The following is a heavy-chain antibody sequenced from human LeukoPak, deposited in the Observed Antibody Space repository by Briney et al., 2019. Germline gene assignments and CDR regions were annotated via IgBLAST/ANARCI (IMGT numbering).Heavy chain of an antibody. D-gene: IGHD3-22*01. V-gene: IGHV3-23*01. Sequence: PGGSLRLSCAASGFTFTAYTINWVRQAPGKGLEWVSAISGSGGSTYYADSVKGRFTISRDNSKNTLYLQMNSLRAEDTAVYYCAKSPDYYDSSGYYPLYYFDYWGQGTLVTVSS. CDR1: GFTFTAYT. J-gene: IGHJ4*02. CDR3: AKSPDYYDSSGYYPLYYFDY. CDR2: ISGSGGST.